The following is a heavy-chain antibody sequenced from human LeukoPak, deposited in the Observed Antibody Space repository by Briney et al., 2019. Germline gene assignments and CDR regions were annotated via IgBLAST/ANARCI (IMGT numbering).Heavy chain of an antibody. CDR3: ARVHESGIKGTFDP. V-gene: IGHV1-2*02. CDR1: GYTFTSYD. J-gene: IGHJ5*02. D-gene: IGHD3-10*01. Sequence: ASVKVSCKASGYTFTSYDISWVRQAPGQGLEWMGWINPNSGGTNYAQKFQGRVTMTRDTSISTAYMELSRLRSDDTAVYYCARVHESGIKGTFDPWGQGTLVTVSS. CDR2: INPNSGGT.